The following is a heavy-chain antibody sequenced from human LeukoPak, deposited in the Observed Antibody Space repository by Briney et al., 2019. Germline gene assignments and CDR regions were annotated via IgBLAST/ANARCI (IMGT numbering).Heavy chain of an antibody. J-gene: IGHJ4*02. CDR1: GFTFSNYA. V-gene: IGHV3-23*01. Sequence: PGGSLRLSCAASGFTFSNYAMSWVRQAPGKRLEWASGISGTSGTINYADPVKGRFTISRDNSKNTVYLQMNSLRAEDTAVYYCAKRLGDQRAFDYWGQGTLVTVSS. CDR3: AKRLGDQRAFDY. D-gene: IGHD2-21*02. CDR2: ISGTSGTI.